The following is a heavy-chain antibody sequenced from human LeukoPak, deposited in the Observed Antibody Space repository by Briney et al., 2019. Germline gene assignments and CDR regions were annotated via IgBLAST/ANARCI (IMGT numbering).Heavy chain of an antibody. D-gene: IGHD1-1*01. CDR2: IIPIFGTA. CDR3: ARAGTTGNVGSDDAFDI. CDR1: GGTFSSYA. J-gene: IGHJ3*02. Sequence: ASVKVSCKASGGTFSSYAISWVRQAPGQGLEWMGGIIPIFGTANYAQKFQGRVTITADESTSTAYMELSSLRSEGTAVYYCARAGTTGNVGSDDAFDIWGQGTMVTVSS. V-gene: IGHV1-69*13.